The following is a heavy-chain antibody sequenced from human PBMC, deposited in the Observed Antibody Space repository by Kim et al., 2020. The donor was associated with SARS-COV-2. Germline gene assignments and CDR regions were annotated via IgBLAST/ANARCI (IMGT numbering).Heavy chain of an antibody. CDR3: ARRRWFGEHTIDY. V-gene: IGHV5-51*01. J-gene: IGHJ4*02. Sequence: YTPSFQGQVTISADKSISTAYRQWSSLKASDTAMYYCARRRWFGEHTIDYWGQGTLVTVSS. D-gene: IGHD3-10*01.